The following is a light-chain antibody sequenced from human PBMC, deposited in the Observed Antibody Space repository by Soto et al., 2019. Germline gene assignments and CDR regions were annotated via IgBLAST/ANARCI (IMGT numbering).Light chain of an antibody. J-gene: IGKJ2*01. CDR3: VQDGNYPST. V-gene: IGKV1-6*01. CDR2: AAS. Sequence: AVQMTQSPSSLSASVGDRVTITCRASQDFGSYLGWYQQKPGKAPRLLISAASSLQSGVPSRFSGSGSGTAFSLTISSLQPADVAPDYCVQDGNYPSTFGPGTKVELK. CDR1: QDFGSY.